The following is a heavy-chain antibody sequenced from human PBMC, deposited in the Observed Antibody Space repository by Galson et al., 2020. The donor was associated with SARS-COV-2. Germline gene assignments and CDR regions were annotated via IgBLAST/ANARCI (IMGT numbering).Heavy chain of an antibody. D-gene: IGHD6-19*01. Sequence: GGSLRLSCAASGFTFDDFAMHWVRQVPGKGLEWVAGISWNSNGIGYADSVKGRFTISRDNAKNSLYLQMNSLRPEDTALYYCARAVAGSFDSWGQGTLVTVSS. CDR3: ARAVAGSFDS. CDR2: ISWNSNGI. J-gene: IGHJ4*02. CDR1: GFTFDDFA. V-gene: IGHV3-9*01.